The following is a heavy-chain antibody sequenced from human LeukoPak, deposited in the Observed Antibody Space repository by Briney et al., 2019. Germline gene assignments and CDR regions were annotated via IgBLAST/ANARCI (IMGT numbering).Heavy chain of an antibody. CDR1: GGTFSSYD. J-gene: IGHJ4*02. CDR2: IIPIFGTA. D-gene: IGHD2-2*01. CDR3: ARGLGYCSSTSCRKFFDY. V-gene: IGHV1-69*01. Sequence: SVKVSCKASGGTFSSYDISWVRQAPGQGLEWMRGIIPIFGTANYAQKFQGRVTITADESTSTAYMELSSLRSEDTAVYYCARGLGYCSSTSCRKFFDYWGQGTLVTVSS.